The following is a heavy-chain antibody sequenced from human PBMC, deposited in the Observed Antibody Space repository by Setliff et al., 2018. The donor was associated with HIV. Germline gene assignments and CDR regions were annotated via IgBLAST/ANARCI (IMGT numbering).Heavy chain of an antibody. CDR3: AKAHATSSWFTALLDY. J-gene: IGHJ4*02. V-gene: IGHV3-48*01. CDR2: INSASTTK. Sequence: PGGSLRLSCVASGFTFSDSSMYWVRQAPGKGLEWISYINSASTTKYYADSVRGRFTISRDNAQNSLHLQLSSLRAEDTAVYYCAKAHATSSWFTALLDYWGQGALVTVSS. D-gene: IGHD6-13*01. CDR1: GFTFSDSS.